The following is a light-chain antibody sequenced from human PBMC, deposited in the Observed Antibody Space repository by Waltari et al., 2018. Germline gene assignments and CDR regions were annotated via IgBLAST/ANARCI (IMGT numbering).Light chain of an antibody. V-gene: IGKV1-39*01. CDR3: QQSYSTPYT. CDR1: QSIRSY. CDR2: AAS. Sequence: DIQMTQSPYSLSASVGDRVTITCRASQSIRSYLNWYHQKPGKAPKLLIYAASSLQSGVPSRFSSSGSGTDFTLNISSLQPEDFATYYCQQSYSTPYTVGQGTKLEIK. J-gene: IGKJ2*01.